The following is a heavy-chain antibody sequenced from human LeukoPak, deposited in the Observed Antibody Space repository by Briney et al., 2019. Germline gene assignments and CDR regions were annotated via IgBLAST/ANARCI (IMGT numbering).Heavy chain of an antibody. CDR3: AREYYYDSSGPNWFDP. D-gene: IGHD3-22*01. CDR2: INPNSGGT. CDR1: GYTFTGYY. Sequence: GASVKVSCKASGYTFTGYYMHWVRQAPGQGLEWMGRINPNSGGTNYAQKFQGRVTMTRDTSISTAYMELRSLRSDDTAVYYCAREYYYDSSGPNWFDPWGQGTLVTVSS. J-gene: IGHJ5*02. V-gene: IGHV1-2*06.